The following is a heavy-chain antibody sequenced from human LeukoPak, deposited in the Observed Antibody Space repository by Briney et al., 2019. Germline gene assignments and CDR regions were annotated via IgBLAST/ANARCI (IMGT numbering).Heavy chain of an antibody. CDR1: GFTVSSND. V-gene: IGHV3-53*01. CDR2: IYSDDSS. Sequence: GGSLRLSCAASGFTVSSNDMSWVRQVPGKGLDCVSVIYSDDSSYYADSVKGRFTISRDNSKNALYLQMNSLRAEDTAVYYCARDPSSGWYPKYFQHWGQGTLVTVSS. CDR3: ARDPSSGWYPKYFQH. D-gene: IGHD6-19*01. J-gene: IGHJ1*01.